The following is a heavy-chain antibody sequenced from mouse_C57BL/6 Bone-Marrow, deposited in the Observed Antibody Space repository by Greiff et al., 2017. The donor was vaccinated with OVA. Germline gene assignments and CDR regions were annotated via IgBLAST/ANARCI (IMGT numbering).Heavy chain of an antibody. J-gene: IGHJ1*03. D-gene: IGHD1-1*01. V-gene: IGHV1-15*01. CDR3: TREDYGSSYWYFDV. Sequence: QVHLQQSGAELVRPGASVTLSCKASGYTFTDYEMHWVKQTPVHGLEWIGAIDPETGGTAYNQKFKGKAILTADKSSSTAYMELRSLTSEDSAVYYCTREDYGSSYWYFDVWGTGTTVTVSS. CDR2: IDPETGGT. CDR1: GYTFTDYE.